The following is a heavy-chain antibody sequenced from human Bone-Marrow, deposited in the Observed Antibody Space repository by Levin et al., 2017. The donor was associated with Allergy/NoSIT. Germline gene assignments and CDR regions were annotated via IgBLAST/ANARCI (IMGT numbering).Heavy chain of an antibody. CDR1: GGSFSGYY. J-gene: IGHJ4*02. V-gene: IGHV4-34*01. CDR2: INHSGST. Sequence: PSETLSLTCAVYGGSFSGYYWSWIRQPPGKGLEWIGEINHSGSTNYNPSLKSRVTISVDTSKNQFSLKLSSVTAADTAVYYCARGPTVGATTNWGQGTLVTVSS. CDR3: ARGPTVGATTN. D-gene: IGHD1-26*01.